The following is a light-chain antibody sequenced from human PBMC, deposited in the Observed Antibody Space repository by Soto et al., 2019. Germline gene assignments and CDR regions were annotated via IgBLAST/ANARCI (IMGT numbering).Light chain of an antibody. CDR3: CSFARRSTLI. V-gene: IGLV2-23*01. J-gene: IGLJ2*01. Sequence: QSALTQPASVSGSPGQSITISCTGTSSDVGNYNLVSWYQQYPGKAPKLMIYEGGKRPSGVSNRFSGSKSGNTASLTISGLQAEYEADYYCCSFARRSTLIFGGGTKLTGL. CDR2: EGG. CDR1: SSDVGNYNL.